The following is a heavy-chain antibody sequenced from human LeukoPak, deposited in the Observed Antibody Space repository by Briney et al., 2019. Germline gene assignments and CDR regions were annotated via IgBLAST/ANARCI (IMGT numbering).Heavy chain of an antibody. CDR2: ICPDGTVT. V-gene: IGHV3-74*01. Sequence: GGSLRLSCAASGFTFGTYCMHWVRQAPGKGPMWVSRICPDGTVTNYADSVKARFIISRDNARNTVYLQMNSLRVEDTAVYYCVRDFRSADYWGQGTLVTVSS. J-gene: IGHJ4*02. CDR3: VRDFRSADY. CDR1: GFTFGTYC.